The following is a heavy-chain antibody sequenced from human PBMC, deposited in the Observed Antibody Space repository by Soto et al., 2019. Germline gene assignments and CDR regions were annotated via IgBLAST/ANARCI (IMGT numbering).Heavy chain of an antibody. Sequence: QVQLQESGPGLVKPSETLSLTCTVSGGSITTTTYYWGWIRQPPGKGLEWIDSIYYSGNTYYNPSLKTRVTISVDTSKSQFSLKLSSVTAADTAVYYGAKVDYLWGSCRVSWFDPWGQGILVTVSS. CDR2: IYYSGNT. CDR1: GGSITTTTYY. J-gene: IGHJ5*02. V-gene: IGHV4-39*01. D-gene: IGHD3-16*02. CDR3: AKVDYLWGSCRVSWFDP.